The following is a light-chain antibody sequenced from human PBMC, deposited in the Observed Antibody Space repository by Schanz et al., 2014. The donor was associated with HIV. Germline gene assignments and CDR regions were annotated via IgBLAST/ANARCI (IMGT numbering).Light chain of an antibody. CDR3: LSYAGNNNLI. Sequence: QSVLTQPASVSGSPGQSITIPCTGTSSDVGRYNYPAWYQQHPGKAPKLMIYDVSDRPSGVSNRFSGSKSDNTASLTVSGLQTEDEADYYCLSYAGNNNLIFGGGTKLTVL. CDR1: SSDVGRYNY. J-gene: IGLJ2*01. V-gene: IGLV2-14*03. CDR2: DVS.